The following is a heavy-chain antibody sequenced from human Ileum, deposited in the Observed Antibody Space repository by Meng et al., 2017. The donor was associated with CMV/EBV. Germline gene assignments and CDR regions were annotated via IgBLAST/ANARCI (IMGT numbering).Heavy chain of an antibody. V-gene: IGHV6-1*01. J-gene: IGHJ5*02. CDR2: TYYKSKWYN. CDR3: ARVGYSGDYVKGMFDP. Sequence: VSSNSAAWNCIRRYPSRGLEWLGRTYYKSKWYNDYAVSVRSRITINPDTSKNQFSLHLNSVTPDDTAVYYCARVGYSGDYVKGMFDPWGQGTLVTVSS. CDR1: VSSNSAA. D-gene: IGHD4-17*01.